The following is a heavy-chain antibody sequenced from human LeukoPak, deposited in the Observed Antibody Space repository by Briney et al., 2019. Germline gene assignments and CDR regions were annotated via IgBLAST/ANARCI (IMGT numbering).Heavy chain of an antibody. D-gene: IGHD6-13*01. V-gene: IGHV3-30*02. J-gene: IGHJ4*02. Sequence: GGSLRLSCAASGFIFTSHGMHWVRQAPGKGLEWVALTRYDKSNIYYADSVKGRLTISRDNSKNSLYLQMNSLRAEDTAVYYCARGSSSHQYSFDYWGQGTLVTVSS. CDR2: TRYDKSNI. CDR1: GFIFTSHG. CDR3: ARGSSSHQYSFDY.